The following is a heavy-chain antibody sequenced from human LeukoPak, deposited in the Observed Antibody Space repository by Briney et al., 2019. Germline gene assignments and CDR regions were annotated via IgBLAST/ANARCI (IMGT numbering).Heavy chain of an antibody. J-gene: IGHJ3*02. CDR1: GFTFSSYA. D-gene: IGHD2-2*01. V-gene: IGHV3-23*01. CDR3: AKDLCSSTSWYVATGAFDI. Sequence: GGSLRLSCAASGFTFSSYAMSWVRQAPGKGLEWVSAISGSGGSTYYADSVKGRFTISRDNSKNTLYLQMNSLRAEDTAVYYCAKDLCSSTSWYVATGAFDIWGQGTMVTVSS. CDR2: ISGSGGST.